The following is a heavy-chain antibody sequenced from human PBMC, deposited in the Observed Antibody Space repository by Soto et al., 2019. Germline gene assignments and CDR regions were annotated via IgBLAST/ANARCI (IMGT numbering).Heavy chain of an antibody. CDR1: GGTFSSYA. CDR3: ARDHGAEMATSQRNYYYGMDV. CDR2: IIPIFGTA. Sequence: QVQLVQSGAEVKKPGSSVKVSCKASGGTFSSYAISWVRQAPGQGLEWMGGIIPIFGTANYAQKFQGRVTITADKSTSTAYMELSSLRSEDTAVYYCARDHGAEMATSQRNYYYGMDVWGQGTTVTVSS. V-gene: IGHV1-69*06. J-gene: IGHJ6*02. D-gene: IGHD5-12*01.